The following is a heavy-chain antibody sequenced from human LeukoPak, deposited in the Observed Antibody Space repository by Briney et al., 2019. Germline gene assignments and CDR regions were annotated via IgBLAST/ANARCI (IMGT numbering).Heavy chain of an antibody. Sequence: SLRLSCAASGFTSSSYGMHWVRQAPGKGLEWVAVIWYDGSNKYYADSVKGRFTISRDNSKNTLYLQMNSLRAEDTAVYYCARRYCSSTSCYGGDGLDYWGQGTLVTVSS. CDR3: ARRYCSSTSCYGGDGLDY. CDR1: GFTSSSYG. CDR2: IWYDGSNK. D-gene: IGHD2-2*01. V-gene: IGHV3-33*01. J-gene: IGHJ4*02.